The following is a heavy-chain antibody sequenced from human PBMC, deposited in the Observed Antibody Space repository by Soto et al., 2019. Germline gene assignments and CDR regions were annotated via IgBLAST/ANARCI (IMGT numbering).Heavy chain of an antibody. CDR2: INPTTTTT. CDR1: ENTFSTYS. D-gene: IGHD6-13*01. CDR3: ARDLYSTSWYVRAFDM. Sequence: ASVKVSCKASENTFSTYSLHWVRQAPGQGLEWMGVINPTTTTTTDAQKFQGRVTMTRDTSTSTVFLELISLRSGDTAVYFCARDLYSTSWYVRAFDMWGQGTMVTVS. J-gene: IGHJ3*02. V-gene: IGHV1-46*03.